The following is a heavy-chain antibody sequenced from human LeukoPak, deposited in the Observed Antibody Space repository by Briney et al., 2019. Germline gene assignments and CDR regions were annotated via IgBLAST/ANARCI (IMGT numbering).Heavy chain of an antibody. V-gene: IGHV4-39*02. D-gene: IGHD4-17*01. J-gene: IGHJ4*02. Sequence: SETLSLTYTVSGGSISSSSYYWGWIRQPPGKGLEWIGTIYYSGSTYYNPSLKSRVTISVDTSKNQFSLKLSSVTAADTAVYYCARDKPPSARDKGRYGDQPHYYFDYWGQGTLVTVSS. CDR2: IYYSGST. CDR3: ARDKPPSARDKGRYGDQPHYYFDY. CDR1: GGSISSSSYY.